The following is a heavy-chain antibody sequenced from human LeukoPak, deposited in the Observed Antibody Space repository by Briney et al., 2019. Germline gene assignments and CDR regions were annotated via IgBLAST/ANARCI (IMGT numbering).Heavy chain of an antibody. CDR2: IYYSGST. D-gene: IGHD3-10*01. CDR3: ARGNQFRITMLRGFDY. CDR1: GGSISSGDYY. V-gene: IGHV4-30-4*01. J-gene: IGHJ4*02. Sequence: TSETLSLTCTVSGGSISSGDYYWSWIRQPPGKGLEWIGYIYYSGSTYYNPSLKSRVTISVDTSKNQFSLKLSSVTAADTAVYYCARGNQFRITMLRGFDYWGQGTLAIVSS.